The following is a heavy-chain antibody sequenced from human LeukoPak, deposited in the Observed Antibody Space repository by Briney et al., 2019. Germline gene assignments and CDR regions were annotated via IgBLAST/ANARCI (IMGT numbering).Heavy chain of an antibody. Sequence: GGSLRLSCAASGFTFSSYAMSWVRQAPGKGLEWVSAISGSGGSTYYADSVKGRFAISRDNSKNTAYLQMNSLKTEDTAVYYCTARPYDSSGYFPDYWGQGTLVTVSS. V-gene: IGHV3-23*01. CDR2: ISGSGGST. J-gene: IGHJ4*02. D-gene: IGHD3-22*01. CDR1: GFTFSSYA. CDR3: TARPYDSSGYFPDY.